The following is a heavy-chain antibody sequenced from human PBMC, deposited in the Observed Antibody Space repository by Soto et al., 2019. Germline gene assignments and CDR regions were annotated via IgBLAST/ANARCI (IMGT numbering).Heavy chain of an antibody. J-gene: IGHJ6*02. V-gene: IGHV3-48*03. CDR3: ARGEQLVLTHYYGMDV. CDR1: GFTFSSYE. D-gene: IGHD6-6*01. Sequence: TGGSLRLSCAASGFTFSSYEMNWVRQAPGKGLEWVSYISSSGSTIYYADSVKGRFTISRDNAKNSLYLQMNSLRAEDTAVYYCARGEQLVLTHYYGMDVWGQGTTVTVSS. CDR2: ISSSGSTI.